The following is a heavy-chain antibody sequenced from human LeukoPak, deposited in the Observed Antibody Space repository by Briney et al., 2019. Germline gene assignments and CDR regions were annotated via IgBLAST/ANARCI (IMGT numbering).Heavy chain of an antibody. CDR1: GFTFSSYS. Sequence: KPGGSLRLSCAASGFTFSSYSMNWVRQAPGKGLEWVSSISSSSGYIYYADSVKGRFTISRDNAKNSLYLQMNSLRAEDTAVYYCARDGEYSGSYPFDYWGQGTLVTVSS. J-gene: IGHJ4*02. D-gene: IGHD1-26*01. V-gene: IGHV3-21*01. CDR2: ISSSSGYI. CDR3: ARDGEYSGSYPFDY.